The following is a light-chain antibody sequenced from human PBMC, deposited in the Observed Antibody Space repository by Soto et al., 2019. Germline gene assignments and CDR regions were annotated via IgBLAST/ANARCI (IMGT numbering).Light chain of an antibody. CDR1: SSDVGGYNF. CDR3: SSYTSLNTVI. V-gene: IGLV2-14*01. Sequence: QSALTQPASVFGSPGQSITISCTGTSSDVGGYNFVSWYRQYPGGAPKLLLYGVTYRPSGVSTRFSASKSGSTASLTISGLQADDEADYYCSSYTSLNTVIFGGGTKLTVL. J-gene: IGLJ2*01. CDR2: GVT.